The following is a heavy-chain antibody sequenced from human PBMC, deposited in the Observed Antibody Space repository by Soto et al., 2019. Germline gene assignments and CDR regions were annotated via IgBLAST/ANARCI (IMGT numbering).Heavy chain of an antibody. D-gene: IGHD3-3*01. Sequence: QVQLQESGPGLVKPSQTLSLTCTVSGGSISSGGYYWSWIRQHPGKGLEWIGYIYYSGSTYYNPSLKRRVTISVDTSKNQFSLKLSSVTAADTAVYYCARAPIAIFGVTSEWYFDYWGQGTLVTVSS. CDR1: GGSISSGGYY. CDR3: ARAPIAIFGVTSEWYFDY. J-gene: IGHJ4*02. CDR2: IYYSGST. V-gene: IGHV4-31*03.